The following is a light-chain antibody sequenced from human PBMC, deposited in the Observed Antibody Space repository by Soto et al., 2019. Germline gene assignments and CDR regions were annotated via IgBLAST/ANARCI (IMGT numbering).Light chain of an antibody. CDR1: QSISNW. CDR3: QQYNTYPLA. Sequence: DIQMTQSPSTLSASVGDTVTITCRASQSISNWLAWYQQKPGKAPKVLIFDASTLGGGVPSRFSGRRSVTDFSLTISSLQPSDFATYYCQQYNTYPLAFGGGTKVDIK. CDR2: DAS. J-gene: IGKJ4*01. V-gene: IGKV1-5*01.